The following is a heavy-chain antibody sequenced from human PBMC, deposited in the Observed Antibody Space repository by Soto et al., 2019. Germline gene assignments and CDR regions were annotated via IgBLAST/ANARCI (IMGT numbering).Heavy chain of an antibody. V-gene: IGHV4-4*07. CDR3: ARECRDGYNHRYYYGMDV. CDR1: GGSISSYY. Sequence: PSETLSLTCTVSGGSISSYYWSWIRQPAGKGLEWIGRIYTSGSTNYNPSLKSRVTMSVDTSKNQFSLKLSSVTAADTAVYYCARECRDGYNHRYYYGMDVWGQGTTVTVSS. CDR2: IYTSGST. D-gene: IGHD5-12*01. J-gene: IGHJ6*02.